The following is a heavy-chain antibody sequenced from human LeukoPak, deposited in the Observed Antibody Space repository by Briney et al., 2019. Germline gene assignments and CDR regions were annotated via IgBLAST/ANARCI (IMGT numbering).Heavy chain of an antibody. D-gene: IGHD3-22*01. CDR1: GFTFSNAW. CDR3: TTDRAKYYDSNAFDI. CDR2: IKSKNDGGTT. V-gene: IGHV3-15*01. J-gene: IGHJ3*02. Sequence: GGALRLSCAASGFTFSNAWMSWVRQAPGKGLEWVGRIKSKNDGGTTDYAAPVKGRFTISRDDSKNTLYLQINSLKTEDTAVYYCTTDRAKYYDSNAFDIWGQGTMVTVSS.